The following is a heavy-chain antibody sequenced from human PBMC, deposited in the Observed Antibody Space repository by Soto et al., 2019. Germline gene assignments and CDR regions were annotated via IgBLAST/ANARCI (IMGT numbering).Heavy chain of an antibody. D-gene: IGHD2-15*01. J-gene: IGHJ6*02. Sequence: PSETLSLTCTVSGGSISSYYWSWIRQPPGKGLEWIGYIYYSGSTNYSPSFQGHVTISADKSISTAYLQWSSLKASDTAMYYCARLSPYCSGGSCYFDYYYYGMDVWGQGTTVTVSS. CDR2: IYYSGST. CDR3: ARLSPYCSGGSCYFDYYYYGMDV. CDR1: GGSISSYY. V-gene: IGHV4-59*12.